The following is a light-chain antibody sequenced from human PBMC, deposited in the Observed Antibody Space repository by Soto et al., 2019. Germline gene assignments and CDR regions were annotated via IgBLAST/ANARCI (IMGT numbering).Light chain of an antibody. CDR2: TAS. Sequence: DIQMTQSPSSLSASVGDRVTITCRASQGITTYLAWYQQKPGKVPKLLIYTASTLQSGVPSRFSGSGSGTDFTLTISSLQPEDVATYYCQNYNSAPRTFGGGTKVEI. J-gene: IGKJ4*01. V-gene: IGKV1-27*01. CDR3: QNYNSAPRT. CDR1: QGITTY.